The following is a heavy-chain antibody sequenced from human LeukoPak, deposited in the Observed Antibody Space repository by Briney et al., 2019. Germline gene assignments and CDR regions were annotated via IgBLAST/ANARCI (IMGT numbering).Heavy chain of an antibody. CDR3: VRASASFAY. J-gene: IGHJ4*02. V-gene: IGHV3-33*01. CDR2: IWSDERIK. Sequence: GGSLRLSCAASVFTFTDYGIHWVRQAPGKGLEWVAVIWSDERIKYYADSVKGRFTISRDNAMRTLYLQMTSLRFEAMAVYYCVRASASFAYSGQ. CDR1: VFTFTDYG.